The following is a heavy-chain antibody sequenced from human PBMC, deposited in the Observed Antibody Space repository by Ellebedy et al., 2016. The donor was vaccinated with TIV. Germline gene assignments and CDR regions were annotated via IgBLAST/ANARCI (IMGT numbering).Heavy chain of an antibody. CDR1: GFTFDDFA. V-gene: IGHV3-9*01. CDR3: AKVPGGLLWFGELSNEYYFDC. Sequence: SLKISCAAPGFTFDDFAMHWVRQAPGKGLEWVSGISWNSDNIGYADSVKGRFTISRDNAKNSLYLQMNSLRAEDTALYYCAKVPGGLLWFGELSNEYYFDCWGQGTLVTVSS. CDR2: ISWNSDNI. D-gene: IGHD3-10*01. J-gene: IGHJ4*02.